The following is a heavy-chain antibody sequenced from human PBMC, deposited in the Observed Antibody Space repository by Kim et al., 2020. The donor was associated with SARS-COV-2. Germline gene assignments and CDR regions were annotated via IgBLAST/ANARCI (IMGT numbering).Heavy chain of an antibody. CDR1: GGSISSGDYY. J-gene: IGHJ4*02. D-gene: IGHD3-3*01. V-gene: IGHV4-30-4*01. Sequence: SETLSLTCTVSGGSISSGDYYWSWIRQPPGKGLEWIGYIYYSGSTYYNPSLKSRVTISVDTSKNQFSLKLSSVTAADTAVYYCAREALLLNGFLEHYFDYWGQGTLVTVSS. CDR3: AREALLLNGFLEHYFDY. CDR2: IYYSGST.